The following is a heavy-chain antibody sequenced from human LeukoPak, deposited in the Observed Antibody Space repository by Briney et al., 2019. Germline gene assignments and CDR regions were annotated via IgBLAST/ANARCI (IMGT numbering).Heavy chain of an antibody. D-gene: IGHD3-10*01. CDR3: ARPRGSGSYALHY. V-gene: IGHV4-39*01. CDR2: IYYSGST. Sequence: PSETLSLTCTVSGDSISSRSYYWGWIRQPPGKGLEWIGSIYYSGSTYYNPSLKSRVTISVDTSKNQFSLKLSSVTAADTAVYYCARPRGSGSYALHYWGQGTLVTVSS. CDR1: GDSISSRSYY. J-gene: IGHJ4*02.